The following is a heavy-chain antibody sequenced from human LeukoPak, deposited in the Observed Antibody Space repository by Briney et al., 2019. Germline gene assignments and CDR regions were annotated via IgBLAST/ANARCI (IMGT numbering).Heavy chain of an antibody. D-gene: IGHD6-13*01. CDR3: ARRRAAAGTWYFDY. CDR2: IYYSGST. V-gene: IGHV4-39*01. J-gene: IGHJ4*02. Sequence: PSETLSLTCTVSGGSISSSSYYWGWIRQPPGKGLEWIGSIYYSGSTYYNPSLKSRVTISVDTSKNQSSLKLSSVSAADTAVYYCARRRAAAGTWYFDYRGQGTLVTVSS. CDR1: GGSISSSSYY.